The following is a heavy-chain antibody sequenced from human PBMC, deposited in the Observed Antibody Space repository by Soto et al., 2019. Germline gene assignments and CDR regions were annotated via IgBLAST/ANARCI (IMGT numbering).Heavy chain of an antibody. CDR1: GFSLSNARMG. D-gene: IGHD4-17*01. CDR3: ARIFGGPAVTTMETWYFDY. Sequence: QVTLKESGPVLVKPTETLTLTCTVSGFSLSNARMGVSWIRQPPGKALEWLAHIFSNDEKSCSTSLKNRLTISKDTSNSQVVLSMTNMDPVDTATYYCARIFGGPAVTTMETWYFDYWGRGTLVTVSS. CDR2: IFSNDEK. V-gene: IGHV2-26*01. J-gene: IGHJ4*02.